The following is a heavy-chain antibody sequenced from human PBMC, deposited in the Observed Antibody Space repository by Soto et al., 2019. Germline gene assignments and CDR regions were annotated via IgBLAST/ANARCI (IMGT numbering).Heavy chain of an antibody. D-gene: IGHD6-13*01. J-gene: IGHJ4*02. CDR2: ISYDGSNK. CDR3: AKTAAVIDY. CDR1: GFTFSSYG. Sequence: GGSLRLSCAASGFTFSSYGMHWVRQAPGKGLEWVAVISYDGSNKYYADSVKGRFTISRDNSKNTLYLQMNSLRAEDTAVDYCAKTAAVIDYWGQGTLVTVSS. V-gene: IGHV3-30*18.